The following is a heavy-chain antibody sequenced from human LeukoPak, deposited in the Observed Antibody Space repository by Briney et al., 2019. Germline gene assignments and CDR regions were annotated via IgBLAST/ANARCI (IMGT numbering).Heavy chain of an antibody. J-gene: IGHJ4*02. CDR3: AKAIAVDLTYYFDS. CDR1: GVTFDDYA. Sequence: GGSLRLSCAASGVTFDDYAMHWVRQAPGKGLEWVSGISWNSGSIGYADSVKGRFTISRDNAKNSLYLHMNSLRAEDTALYYCAKAIAVDLTYYFDSWGQGTLVTVSS. CDR2: ISWNSGSI. V-gene: IGHV3-9*01. D-gene: IGHD6-19*01.